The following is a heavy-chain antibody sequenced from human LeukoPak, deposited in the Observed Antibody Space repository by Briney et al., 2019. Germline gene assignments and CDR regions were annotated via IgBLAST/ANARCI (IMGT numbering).Heavy chain of an antibody. CDR3: ARGVAWFGEIKPGQSTDDY. CDR1: GFTVSSNY. D-gene: IGHD3-10*01. J-gene: IGHJ4*02. V-gene: IGHV3-53*01. Sequence: GGSLRLSCAASGFTVSSNYMSWVRQAPGKGLEWVSVIYSGGSTYYADSVKGRFTISRDNSKNTLYLQMNSLRAEDTAVYYCARGVAWFGEIKPGQSTDDYWGQGTLATVSS. CDR2: IYSGGST.